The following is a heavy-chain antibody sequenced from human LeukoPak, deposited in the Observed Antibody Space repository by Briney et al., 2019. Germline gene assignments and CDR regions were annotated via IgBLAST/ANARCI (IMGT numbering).Heavy chain of an antibody. D-gene: IGHD2-2*01. J-gene: IGHJ3*02. CDR1: GYRFTSYW. CDR3: ASPVGVPAAMGYAFDI. CDR2: IYPGDSDT. V-gene: IGHV5-51*01. Sequence: GASLKISCKGSGYRFTSYWIGWVRQMPGKGLEWMGIIYPGDSDTRYSPSFQGQVTISADKSISTAYLQWSSLKASDTAMYYCASPVGVPAAMGYAFDIWGQGTMVTVSS.